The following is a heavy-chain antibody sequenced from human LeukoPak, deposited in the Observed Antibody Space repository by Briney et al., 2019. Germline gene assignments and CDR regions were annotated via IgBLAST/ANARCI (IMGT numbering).Heavy chain of an antibody. J-gene: IGHJ4*02. CDR1: GFTFSSYW. Sequence: GGSLRLSCAAPGFTFSSYWMHWVRQAPGKGLVWVSRINSDGSSTSNADSVKGRFTISRDNAKNTVYLQMNGLRAEDTAVYYCARAISGYYYYWGQGTLVTVSS. V-gene: IGHV3-74*01. CDR2: INSDGSST. CDR3: ARAISGYYYY. D-gene: IGHD3-22*01.